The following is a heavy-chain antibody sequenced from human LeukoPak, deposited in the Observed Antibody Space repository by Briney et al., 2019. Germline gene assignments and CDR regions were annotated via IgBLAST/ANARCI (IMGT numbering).Heavy chain of an antibody. J-gene: IGHJ4*02. V-gene: IGHV3-48*03. CDR2: ITSSGTSI. Sequence: QPGGSLRLSCAASGFTFSSYEMNWVRQAPGKGLEWVSFITSSGTSIFYADSVKGRFTISRDNAKNSLYLQMNSLRAEDTAVYYCARSTTTSLFDYRGQGTLVSVPS. CDR1: GFTFSSYE. CDR3: ARSTTTSLFDY. D-gene: IGHD1-1*01.